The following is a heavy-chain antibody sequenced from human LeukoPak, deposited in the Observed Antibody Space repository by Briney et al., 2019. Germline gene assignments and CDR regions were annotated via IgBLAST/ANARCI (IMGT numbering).Heavy chain of an antibody. J-gene: IGHJ4*02. CDR2: ISWNSGSI. CDR1: GFTFDDYA. V-gene: IGHV3-9*01. CDR3: ARDYYDSSGYTGY. D-gene: IGHD3-22*01. Sequence: GGSLRLSCAASGFTFDDYAMHWVRQAPGKGLEWVSGISWNSGSIGYADSVKGRFTISRDNAKNTLYLQMNSLRAEDTAVYYCARDYYDSSGYTGYWGQGTLVTVSS.